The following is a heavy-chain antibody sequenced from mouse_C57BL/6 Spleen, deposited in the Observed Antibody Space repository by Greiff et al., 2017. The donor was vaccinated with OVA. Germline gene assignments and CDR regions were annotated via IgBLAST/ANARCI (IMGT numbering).Heavy chain of an antibody. J-gene: IGHJ2*01. Sequence: QVQLQQPGAELVMPGASVKLSCKASGYTFTSYWMNWVKQRPGQGLEWIGEIDPSDSYTNYNQKFKGKSTLTVDKSSSTAYMELSSLTSEDSAVYYCARKEDGYDVDYWGQGTTLTVSS. CDR3: ARKEDGYDVDY. CDR1: GYTFTSYW. CDR2: IDPSDSYT. D-gene: IGHD2-2*01. V-gene: IGHV1-69*01.